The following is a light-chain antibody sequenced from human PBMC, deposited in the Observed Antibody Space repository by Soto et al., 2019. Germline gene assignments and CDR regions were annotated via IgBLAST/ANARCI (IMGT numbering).Light chain of an antibody. V-gene: IGKV1-5*03. J-gene: IGKJ1*01. CDR3: KHYDSYSEA. CDR2: KAS. Sequence: DIQMTQSPSTLSVSVGDRVTITCRASQTISSWLAWYQQKPGKAPKLLTYKASTLKSGVPSRFSGSGSGTEFTLTISSLQPDDFVTYCCKHYDSYSEAFGEGTKVDIK. CDR1: QTISSW.